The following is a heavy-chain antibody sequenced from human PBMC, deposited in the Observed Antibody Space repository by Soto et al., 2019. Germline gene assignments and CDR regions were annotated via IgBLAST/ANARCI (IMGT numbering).Heavy chain of an antibody. D-gene: IGHD3-10*01. Sequence: GGSLRLSCAASGFTFSSYSMNWVRQAPGKGLEWVSSISSSSSYIYYADSVKGRFTISRDNAKNSLYLQMNSLRAEDTAVYYCAREPTNYYGSGNKTHGDSWGQGTLVTVSS. V-gene: IGHV3-21*01. CDR3: AREPTNYYGSGNKTHGDS. CDR1: GFTFSSYS. J-gene: IGHJ5*01. CDR2: ISSSSSYI.